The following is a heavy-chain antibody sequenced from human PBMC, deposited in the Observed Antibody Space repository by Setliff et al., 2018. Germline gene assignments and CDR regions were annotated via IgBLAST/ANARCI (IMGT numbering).Heavy chain of an antibody. D-gene: IGHD2-2*01. CDR1: GGSFSGYY. J-gene: IGHJ5*02. V-gene: IGHV4-34*01. CDR2: INHSGST. Sequence: SSETLSLTCAVYGGSFSGYYWSWIRQPPGKGLEWIGEINHSGSTNYNPSLKSRVTISVDTSKNQFSLKLSSVTGADTAVYYCARGVYCSSTSCSPGLNWFDPWGQGTLVTVSS. CDR3: ARGVYCSSTSCSPGLNWFDP.